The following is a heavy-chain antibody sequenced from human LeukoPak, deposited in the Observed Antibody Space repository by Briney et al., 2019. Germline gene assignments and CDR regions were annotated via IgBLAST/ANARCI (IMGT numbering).Heavy chain of an antibody. Sequence: SVKVSCKASGVTLSNFAISWVRQAPGQGLEWMGGIIPIFGTANYAQKFQGRVTITADKSTSTAYMELSSLRSEDTAVYYCARDNDSRDPPHFDYWGQGTLVTVSA. CDR1: GVTLSNFA. D-gene: IGHD3-16*01. CDR2: IIPIFGTA. J-gene: IGHJ4*02. V-gene: IGHV1-69*06. CDR3: ARDNDSRDPPHFDY.